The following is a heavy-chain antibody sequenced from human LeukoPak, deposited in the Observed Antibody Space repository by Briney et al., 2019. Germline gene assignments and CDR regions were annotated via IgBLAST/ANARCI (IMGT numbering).Heavy chain of an antibody. D-gene: IGHD1-1*01. Sequence: CLTLSCVVATSSPTTSWTSCDRPPQKEGREWVAHIQEVGTEEYYMGSMKGPLSPARDNAKHSLCLQMNSRRVEDTAVYDCARWNEGWEFDYWGQGTLVSVSS. V-gene: IGHV3-7*05. CDR1: TSSPTTSW. J-gene: IGHJ4*02. CDR2: IQEVGTEE. CDR3: ARWNEGWEFDY.